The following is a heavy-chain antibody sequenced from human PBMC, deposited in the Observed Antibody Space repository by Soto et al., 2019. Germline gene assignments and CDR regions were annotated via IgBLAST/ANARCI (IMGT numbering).Heavy chain of an antibody. CDR3: ARHRNSRGIRYWVDP. D-gene: IGHD4-4*01. CDR2: MYYSGSI. V-gene: IGHV4-39*01. Sequence: SETLSLTCDVSGDSITIPDYYLGWIRQPPGKGLEWIASMYYSGSIYSNPSLKSRLTISVDTSKNRFSLRLTSVTAADTAIYYCARHRNSRGIRYWVDPWAQG. CDR1: GDSITIPDYY. J-gene: IGHJ5*02.